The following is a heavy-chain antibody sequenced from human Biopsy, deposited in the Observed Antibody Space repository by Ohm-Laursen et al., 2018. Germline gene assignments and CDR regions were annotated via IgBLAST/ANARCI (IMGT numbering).Heavy chain of an antibody. CDR1: GYTFTTYY. J-gene: IGHJ5*02. D-gene: IGHD1/OR15-1a*01. CDR2: IIGIFRTA. Sequence: SVKVSCKVSGYTFTTYYIHWVRQAPGQGLEWMGGIIGIFRTAHYAQKFQGRVTITADEFMSTAYMELSSLRSEDTAVYYCARGGGYNWNNGWFNPWGQGTLVTVSS. V-gene: IGHV1-69*13. CDR3: ARGGGYNWNNGWFNP.